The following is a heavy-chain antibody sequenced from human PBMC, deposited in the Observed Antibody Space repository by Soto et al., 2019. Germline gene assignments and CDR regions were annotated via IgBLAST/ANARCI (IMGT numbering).Heavy chain of an antibody. CDR3: ARGAYSGSYWGGDFDY. CDR1: GYTFTSYD. V-gene: IGHV1-69*01. Sequence: QVQLVQSGAEVKKPGASVKVSCKASGYTFTSYDINWVRQATGQGLEWMGGIIPIFGTANYAQKFQGRVTITADESTSTAYMELSSLRSEDTAVYYCARGAYSGSYWGGDFDYWGQGTLVTVSS. CDR2: IIPIFGTA. J-gene: IGHJ4*02. D-gene: IGHD1-26*01.